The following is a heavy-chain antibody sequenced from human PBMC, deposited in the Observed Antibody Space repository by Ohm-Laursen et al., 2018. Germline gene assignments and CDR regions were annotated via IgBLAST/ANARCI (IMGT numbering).Heavy chain of an antibody. CDR1: GGSFSGYY. V-gene: IGHV4-34*01. CDR3: ARDYYDSSGYWRLDY. Sequence: GTLSLTCAVYGGSFSGYYWSWLRQPPGKGLEWIGEINHSGSTYYNPSLKSRVTISVDTSKNQFSLKLSSVTAADMAVYYCARDYYDSSGYWRLDYWGQGTLVTVSS. J-gene: IGHJ4*02. CDR2: INHSGST. D-gene: IGHD3-22*01.